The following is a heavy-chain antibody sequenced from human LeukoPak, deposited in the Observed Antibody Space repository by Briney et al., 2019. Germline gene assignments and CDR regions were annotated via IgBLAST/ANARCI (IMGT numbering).Heavy chain of an antibody. CDR1: GGSFSGYY. Sequence: NPSETLSLTCAVYGGSFSGYYWSWIRQPPGKGLEWIGEINHSGSTNYNPSLKSRVTISVDTSKNQFSLKLSSVTAADTAVYYCANSLHLACGGDGPAGWGQGTLVTVSS. CDR3: ANSLHLACGGDGPAG. D-gene: IGHD2-21*02. V-gene: IGHV4-34*01. CDR2: INHSGST. J-gene: IGHJ4*02.